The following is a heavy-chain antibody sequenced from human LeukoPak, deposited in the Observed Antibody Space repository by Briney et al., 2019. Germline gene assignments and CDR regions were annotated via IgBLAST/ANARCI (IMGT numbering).Heavy chain of an antibody. V-gene: IGHV4-34*01. J-gene: IGHJ4*02. CDR1: GGSLSAYY. CDR2: INHGGST. Sequence: SETLSLTCAVYGGSLSAYYWTWIRQPPGKGLEWIGEINHGGSTNYNPSLKSRVTISIDTSKNQFSLKLSSVTAADTAVYYCARADRSSWVGDYWGQGILVTVSS. CDR3: ARADRSSWVGDY. D-gene: IGHD6-13*01.